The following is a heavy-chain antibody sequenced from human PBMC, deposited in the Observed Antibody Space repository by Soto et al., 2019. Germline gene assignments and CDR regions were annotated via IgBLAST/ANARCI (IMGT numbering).Heavy chain of an antibody. CDR3: ARDASYYSLWSGYYPSRNGMDV. CDR1: GFTFSSFG. Sequence: QVQVVESGGGVVQPGRSLRLSCAASGFTFSSFGMHWVRQAPGKGLEWVSLIWFDGSKKSYGDSVKGRFTISRDNSRNTLYPQMNRLRADDTAVYYCARDASYYSLWSGYYPSRNGMDVWGQGTTVTVSS. J-gene: IGHJ6*02. V-gene: IGHV3-33*01. D-gene: IGHD3-3*01. CDR2: IWFDGSKK.